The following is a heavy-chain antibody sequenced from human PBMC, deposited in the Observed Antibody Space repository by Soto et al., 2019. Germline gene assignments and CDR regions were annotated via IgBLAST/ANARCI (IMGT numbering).Heavy chain of an antibody. Sequence: QVQLVQSGAEVKKPGSSVKVSCKASGGTFSIYAISWVRQAPGQGLEWMGGIIPIFGTANYAQKFQGRVTITADASTSTAYIEMSSLRSEDTAVYYCVRNLVGASYSTFDYWGQGTLVTVSS. V-gene: IGHV1-69*01. CDR1: GGTFSIYA. J-gene: IGHJ4*02. CDR2: IIPIFGTA. D-gene: IGHD1-26*01. CDR3: VRNLVGASYSTFDY.